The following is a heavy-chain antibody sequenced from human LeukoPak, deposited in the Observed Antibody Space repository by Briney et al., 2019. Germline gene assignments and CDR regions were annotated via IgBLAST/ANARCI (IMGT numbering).Heavy chain of an antibody. J-gene: IGHJ4*02. CDR2: ISGSGGST. CDR1: GFTFSSYA. CDR3: AKSPRNSGSYQTDY. V-gene: IGHV3-23*01. D-gene: IGHD1-26*01. Sequence: PGGSLRLSCAASGFTFSSYAMSWVRQAPGKGPEWVSAISGSGGSTYYADSVKGRFTISRDNSKNTLYLQMNSLRAEDTAVYYCAKSPRNSGSYQTDYWGQGTLVTVSS.